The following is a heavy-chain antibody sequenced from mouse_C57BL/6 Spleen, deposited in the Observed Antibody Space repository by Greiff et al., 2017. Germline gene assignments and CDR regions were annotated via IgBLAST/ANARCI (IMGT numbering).Heavy chain of an antibody. V-gene: IGHV1-85*01. CDR3: ADITTVEYWYFDV. Sequence: VQLQQSGPELVKPGASVKLSCKASGYTFTSYDINWVKQRPGQGLEWIGWIYPRGGSTKYNEKFKGKVTLTVDTSCSTAYMELHSLTSEVSAVYFGADITTVEYWYFDVWGTGTTVTVSS. D-gene: IGHD1-1*01. J-gene: IGHJ1*03. CDR2: IYPRGGST. CDR1: GYTFTSYD.